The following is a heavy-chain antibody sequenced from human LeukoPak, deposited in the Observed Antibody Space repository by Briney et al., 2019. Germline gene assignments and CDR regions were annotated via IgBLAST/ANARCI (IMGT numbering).Heavy chain of an antibody. D-gene: IGHD3-10*01. CDR2: IDQVGSAT. Sequence: PGGSLRLSCAASGFTFSNSWMTWVRQAPGKGPGWGASIDQVGSATYYVDSLKGRFTISRDNAKNSVFLQMNSLRAEDTAVYYCTTDRGPNTLDYWGQGTLVTVSS. V-gene: IGHV3-7*01. CDR3: TTDRGPNTLDY. J-gene: IGHJ4*02. CDR1: GFTFSNSW.